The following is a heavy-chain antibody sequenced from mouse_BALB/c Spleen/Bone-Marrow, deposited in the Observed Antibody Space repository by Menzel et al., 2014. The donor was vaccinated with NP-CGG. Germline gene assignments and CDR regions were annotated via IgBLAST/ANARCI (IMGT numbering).Heavy chain of an antibody. CDR2: IDPETGGT. Sequence: VQLQQSGAELVRPGASVTLSCKASGYTFXDYEMHWVKQTPVHGLEWIGAIDPETGGTAYNQKFKGKATLTADKSSSTAYMELRSLTSEDSAVYYRRAYYRYDGYAMDYWGQGTSVTVSS. CDR3: RAYYRYDGYAMDY. D-gene: IGHD2-14*01. V-gene: IGHV1-15*01. CDR1: GYTFXDYE. J-gene: IGHJ4*01.